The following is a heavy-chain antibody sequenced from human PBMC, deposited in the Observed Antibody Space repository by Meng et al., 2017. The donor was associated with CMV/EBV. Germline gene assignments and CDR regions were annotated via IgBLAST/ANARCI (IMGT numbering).Heavy chain of an antibody. CDR1: GGTFSSYT. CDR3: ARGYCSSTSCYTSLEYSQH. CDR2: IIPILGIA. Sequence: SVKVSCKASGGTFSSYTISWVRQAPGQGLEWMGRIIPILGIANYAQKFQGRVTITADKSTSTAYMELSSLRSEDTAVYYCARGYCSSTSCYTSLEYSQHWGQGTLVTVSS. V-gene: IGHV1-69*02. D-gene: IGHD2-2*02. J-gene: IGHJ1*01.